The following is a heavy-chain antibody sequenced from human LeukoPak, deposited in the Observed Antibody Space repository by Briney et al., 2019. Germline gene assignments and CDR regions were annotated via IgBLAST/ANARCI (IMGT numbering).Heavy chain of an antibody. J-gene: IGHJ4*02. V-gene: IGHV4-59*01. CDR1: GGSISSYY. CDR2: IYYSGST. Sequence: SETLSLTCTVSGGSISSYYWSWIRQPPGKGLEWIGYIYYSGSTNYNPSLKSRVTISVDTSKNQFSLKLSSVTAADTAINYCATSRGLYFFDYWGQGTLVTVSS. D-gene: IGHD3-10*01. CDR3: ATSRGLYFFDY.